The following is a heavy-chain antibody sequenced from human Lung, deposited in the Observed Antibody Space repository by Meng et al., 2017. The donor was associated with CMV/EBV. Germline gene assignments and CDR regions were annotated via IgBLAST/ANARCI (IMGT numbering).Heavy chain of an antibody. CDR1: GFTFSDYY. Sequence: SCAASGFTFSDYYMSWIRQAPGKGLEWVSYISSSGSTIYYADSVKGRFTISRDNAKNSLYLQMNSLRAEDTAVYYCASRATGYSSSYIDYWGQGNXVTVSS. CDR2: ISSSGSTI. J-gene: IGHJ4*02. CDR3: ASRATGYSSSYIDY. V-gene: IGHV3-11*04. D-gene: IGHD6-6*01.